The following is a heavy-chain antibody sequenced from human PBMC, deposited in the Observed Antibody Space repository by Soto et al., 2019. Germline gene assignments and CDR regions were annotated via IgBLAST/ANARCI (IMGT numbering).Heavy chain of an antibody. D-gene: IGHD6-19*01. J-gene: IGHJ4*02. CDR2: TYYRSKWYS. CDR1: GDSVSSTSAA. V-gene: IGHV6-1*01. Sequence: SQTLSLTCAISGDSVSSTSAAWSWTRQSPSRGLEWLGRTYYRSKWYSDYAVSVKSRITINPDTSKNQFSLQLNPVTPEDTAVYYCARGSYYSGWVWGQGTLVTAPQ. CDR3: ARGSYYSGWV.